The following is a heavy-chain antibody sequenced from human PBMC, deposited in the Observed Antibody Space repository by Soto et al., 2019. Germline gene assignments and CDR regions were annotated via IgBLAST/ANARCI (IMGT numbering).Heavy chain of an antibody. CDR1: GFTFSSYA. J-gene: IGHJ6*02. CDR3: ARGRFGELLSGMDV. Sequence: GGSLRLSCAASGFTFSSYAMSWVRQAPGKGLEWVSAISGSGGSTYYADSVKGRFTISRDNSKNTLYLQMNSLRAEDTAVYYCARGRFGELLSGMDVWGQGTTVTVSS. V-gene: IGHV3-23*01. CDR2: ISGSGGST. D-gene: IGHD3-10*01.